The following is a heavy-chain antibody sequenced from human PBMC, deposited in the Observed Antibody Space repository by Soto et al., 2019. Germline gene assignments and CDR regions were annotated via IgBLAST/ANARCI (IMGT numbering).Heavy chain of an antibody. Sequence: SVKVSCKSSGGTFSSYTISWVRQAPGQGLEWMGRIIPILGIANYAQKFQGRVTITADKSTSTAYMEVSSLRSEDTAVYYCAREYCSGGSCYYFDYWGQGTLVTVSS. CDR2: IIPILGIA. D-gene: IGHD2-15*01. J-gene: IGHJ4*02. CDR3: AREYCSGGSCYYFDY. CDR1: GGTFSSYT. V-gene: IGHV1-69*02.